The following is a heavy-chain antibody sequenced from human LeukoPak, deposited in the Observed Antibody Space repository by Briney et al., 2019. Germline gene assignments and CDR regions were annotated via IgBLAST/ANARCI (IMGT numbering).Heavy chain of an antibody. D-gene: IGHD3-10*01. CDR3: AREKYGSGSYYNV. CDR1: GGSISSYY. V-gene: IGHV4-59*01. CDR2: IYYSGST. J-gene: IGHJ4*02. Sequence: PSETLSLTCTVSGGSISSYYWSWIRQPPGKGLEWIGYIYYSGSTNYNPSLKSRVTISVDTSKNQFSLKLSSVTAADTAVYYCAREKYGSGSYYNVWGQGTLVTVSS.